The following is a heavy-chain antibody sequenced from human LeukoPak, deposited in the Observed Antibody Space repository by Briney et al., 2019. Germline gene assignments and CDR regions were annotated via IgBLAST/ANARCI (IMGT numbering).Heavy chain of an antibody. CDR3: ARHFRPYGIGSGSFIDY. J-gene: IGHJ4*02. CDR2: IYYSGST. CDR1: GGSISSSSYY. D-gene: IGHD3-10*01. V-gene: IGHV4-39*01. Sequence: SETLSLTCTVSGGSISSSSYYWGWIRQPPGKGLEWIGSIYYSGSTYYNPSLKSRVTISVDTSKNQFSLKLSSVTAADTAVYYCARHFRPYGIGSGSFIDYWGQGTLVTVSS.